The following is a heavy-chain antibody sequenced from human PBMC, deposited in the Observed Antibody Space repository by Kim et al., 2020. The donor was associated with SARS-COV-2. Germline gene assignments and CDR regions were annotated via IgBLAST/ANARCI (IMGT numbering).Heavy chain of an antibody. CDR2: IWFDGSNK. CDR3: ARDPRGGSVNDQLHYYFAMDV. J-gene: IGHJ6*02. D-gene: IGHD2-2*01. CDR1: GFIFSDFG. V-gene: IGHV3-33*01. Sequence: GGSLRLSCAASGFIFSDFGMHWVRQAPGKGLEWVALIWFDGSNKYYAESMKGRFTISRDNSKNTLYLEMNSLRVEDTAMYYCARDPRGGSVNDQLHYYFAMDVWGQGTTVTVSS.